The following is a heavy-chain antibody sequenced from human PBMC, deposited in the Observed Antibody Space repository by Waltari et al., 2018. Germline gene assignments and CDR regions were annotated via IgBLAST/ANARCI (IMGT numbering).Heavy chain of an antibody. CDR2: INPKSGGT. V-gene: IGHV1-2*02. J-gene: IGHJ3*01. D-gene: IGHD1-26*01. CDR1: GYSFTDHS. CDR3: ARDRGVGAISDAFDL. Sequence: QVQLVQSGTEVKKSGASVRVSCQASGYSFTDHSVHWVRQAPGQGLGWMGWINPKSGGTNYEQKFKGRVTMTRDTSINTAYMELNRLRFDDTAVYFCARDRGVGAISDAFDLWGQGTMVTVSS.